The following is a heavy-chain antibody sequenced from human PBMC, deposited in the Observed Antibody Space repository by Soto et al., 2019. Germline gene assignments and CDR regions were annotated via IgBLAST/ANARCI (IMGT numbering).Heavy chain of an antibody. CDR3: ARGPTKFDILTTYSTGLDH. D-gene: IGHD3-9*01. J-gene: IGHJ4*02. CDR1: GYTFTDYY. V-gene: IGHV1-2*02. Sequence: QVQLVQSGAEVKKPGASLKVSCKASGYTFTDYYTHWVRQAPGQGLEWMGWINPNSGATDFAQEFRGRVSMAIDTFINTAYMELSSLRSDDTAVYYCARGPTKFDILTTYSTGLDHWGQGTLVTVSS. CDR2: INPNSGAT.